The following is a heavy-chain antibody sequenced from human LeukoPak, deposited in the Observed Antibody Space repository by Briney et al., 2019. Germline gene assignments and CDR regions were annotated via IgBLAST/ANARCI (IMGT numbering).Heavy chain of an antibody. V-gene: IGHV1-18*01. CDR1: GYTFTSYG. Sequence: VASVKVSCRASGYTFTSYGISWVRQAPGQGLEWMGWISAYNGNTNYAQKLQGRVTMTTDTSTSTAYMELRSVRSDDTAVYYCARVYYDSSGYYLDYLFDYWGQGTLVTVSS. J-gene: IGHJ4*02. D-gene: IGHD3-22*01. CDR2: ISAYNGNT. CDR3: ARVYYDSSGYYLDYLFDY.